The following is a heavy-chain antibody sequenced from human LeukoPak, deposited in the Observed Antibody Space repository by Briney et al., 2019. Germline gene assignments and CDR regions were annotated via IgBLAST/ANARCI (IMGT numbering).Heavy chain of an antibody. V-gene: IGHV3-74*01. J-gene: IGHJ5*02. D-gene: IGHD6-6*01. CDR3: ARGPNSNWSGLDL. CDR2: ISPTGSTT. Sequence: PGGSLRLSCTASGFSFSGHWMHWARQPPGKGLVWVSRISPTGSTTSYADSVKGRFTVSRDNAKNTLYLQVNNLRAEDTAVYYCARGPNSNWSGLDLWGQGTLLTVSS. CDR1: GFSFSGHW.